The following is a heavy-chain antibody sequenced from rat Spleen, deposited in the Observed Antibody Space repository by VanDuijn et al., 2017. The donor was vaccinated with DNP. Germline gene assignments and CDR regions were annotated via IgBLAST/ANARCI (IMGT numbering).Heavy chain of an antibody. D-gene: IGHD1-9*01. V-gene: IGHV5-25*01. CDR1: GFTFSNYD. Sequence: EVQLVESGGGLVQPGRSLKLSCAASGFTFSNYDMAWVRQAPTKGLEWVASISTSGGSTYYRDSVKGRFTISRDNAKSTLYLQMDSLRSEDTATYYCARGYYGYNSFDYWGQGTLVTVSS. CDR2: ISTSGGST. CDR3: ARGYYGYNSFDY. J-gene: IGHJ3*01.